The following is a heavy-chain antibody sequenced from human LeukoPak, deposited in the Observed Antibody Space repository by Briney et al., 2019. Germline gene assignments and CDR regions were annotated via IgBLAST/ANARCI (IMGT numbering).Heavy chain of an antibody. V-gene: IGHV4-38-2*02. CDR2: IYHSGST. CDR1: GYSISSGYY. Sequence: SETLSLTCTVSGYSISSGYYWGWIRQPPGKGLEWIGSIYHSGSTYYNPSLKSRVTISVDTSKNQFSLKLSSVTAADTAVYYCARTYYDILTGYPGAFDIWGQGTMVTVSS. D-gene: IGHD3-9*01. CDR3: ARTYYDILTGYPGAFDI. J-gene: IGHJ3*02.